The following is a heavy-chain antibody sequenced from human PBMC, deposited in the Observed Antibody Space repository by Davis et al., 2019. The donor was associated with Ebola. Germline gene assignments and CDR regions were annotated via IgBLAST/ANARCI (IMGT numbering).Heavy chain of an antibody. Sequence: GESLKISCAASGFTFSSFAMHWVRQAPGKGLEWIAFISHDGRNIPYAGSVWGRFTISRDNSKNTLYLQMDSLRAEDTAIYYCAKVPYYGWAHHQYYMDVWGKGTTVTVSS. J-gene: IGHJ6*03. D-gene: IGHD3-10*01. CDR1: GFTFSSFA. V-gene: IGHV3-30*18. CDR2: ISHDGRNI. CDR3: AKVPYYGWAHHQYYMDV.